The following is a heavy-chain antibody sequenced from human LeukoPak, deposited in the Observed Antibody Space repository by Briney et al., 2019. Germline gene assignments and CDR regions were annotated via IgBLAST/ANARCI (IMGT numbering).Heavy chain of an antibody. CDR2: IYYSGST. V-gene: IGHV4-59*01. Sequence: SETLSLTCTVSGGSISSYYWSWIRQPPGKGLEWIGYIYYSGSTNYNPSLKSRVTISVDTSKNQFSLKLSSVTAADTAVYYRTRAGPYGDSLGPWGQGTLVTVSS. D-gene: IGHD4-17*01. J-gene: IGHJ5*02. CDR3: TRAGPYGDSLGP. CDR1: GGSISSYY.